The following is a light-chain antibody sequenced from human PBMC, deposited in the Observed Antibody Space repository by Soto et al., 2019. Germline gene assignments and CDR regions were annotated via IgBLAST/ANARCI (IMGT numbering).Light chain of an antibody. CDR2: GAS. J-gene: IGKJ5*01. CDR3: QQYGSSIT. Sequence: EIVPTQSPGTLSLSPGERATLSRRASQSVSSSYLAWYQQKPGQAPRLLIYGASSRATGIPDRFSGSGSGTDFTLTINRLEPEDFAVYYCQQYGSSITFGQGTRLEIK. V-gene: IGKV3-20*01. CDR1: QSVSSSY.